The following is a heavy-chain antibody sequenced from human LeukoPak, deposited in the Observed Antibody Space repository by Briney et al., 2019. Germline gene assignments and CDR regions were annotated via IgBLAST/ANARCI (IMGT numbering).Heavy chain of an antibody. D-gene: IGHD3-10*01. Sequence: ASVKVSCKASGYTFTGYYMHWVRQAPGQGLEWMGWINPNSGGTNYAQKFQGRVTMTRDTSISTAYMELSRLRSDDTAVYYCAREVRDYYGSEAPLYYFDYWGQGTLVTVSS. CDR1: GYTFTGYY. J-gene: IGHJ4*02. CDR2: INPNSGGT. CDR3: AREVRDYYGSEAPLYYFDY. V-gene: IGHV1-2*02.